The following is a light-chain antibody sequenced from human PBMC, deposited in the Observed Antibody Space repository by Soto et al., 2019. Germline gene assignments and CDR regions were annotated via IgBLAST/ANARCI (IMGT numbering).Light chain of an antibody. J-gene: IGKJ5*01. CDR3: QQYDNWPI. CDR1: QSVSSN. CDR2: GAS. Sequence: IVLTQSPATLSVSPGERATLSCRASQSVSSNLAWHQQRPGQAPRLLIYGASTRATGVPARFSGGGSGTEFTLTISSLQSEDSAVYYCQQYDNWPIFGQGTRLEIK. V-gene: IGKV3D-15*01.